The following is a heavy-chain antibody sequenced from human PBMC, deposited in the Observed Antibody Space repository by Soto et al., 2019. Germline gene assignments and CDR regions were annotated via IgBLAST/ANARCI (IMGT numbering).Heavy chain of an antibody. V-gene: IGHV1-18*01. Sequence: GDCLKTSCKASGSTFPSSGISWVRQAQEQGLEWMGWISAYNGNTNYAQKLQGRVTMTTDTSTSTAYMELRSLRSDDTAVYFCARVPLWAGVLYGMDGWGQGTTVSVS. CDR1: GSTFPSSG. CDR3: ARVPLWAGVLYGMDG. D-gene: IGHD3-10*01. J-gene: IGHJ6*01. CDR2: ISAYNGNT.